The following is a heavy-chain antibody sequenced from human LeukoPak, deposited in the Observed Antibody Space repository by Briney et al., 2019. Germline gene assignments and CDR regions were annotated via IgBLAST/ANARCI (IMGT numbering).Heavy chain of an antibody. CDR3: ARGMIVVVQSYAFDI. D-gene: IGHD3-22*01. CDR2: IIPIFGTA. Sequence: SVKVSCKASGGTFSSYAISWVRQAPGQGLEWMGGIIPIFGTANYAQKFQGRVTITADESTSTAYMERSSLRSEDTAVYYCARGMIVVVQSYAFDIWGQGTMVTVSS. J-gene: IGHJ3*02. V-gene: IGHV1-69*01. CDR1: GGTFSSYA.